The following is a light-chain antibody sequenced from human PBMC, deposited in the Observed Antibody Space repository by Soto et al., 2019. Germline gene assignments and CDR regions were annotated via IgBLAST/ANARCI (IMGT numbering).Light chain of an antibody. Sequence: DIPMTQSPSTLSASVGDRVTITYRASQSISSWLAWYQQKPGKAPKLLIYKASSLESGVPSRFSGSGSGTEFTLTISSLQPDDFATYYCQQYHTWWTFGQGTKVEI. CDR2: KAS. CDR1: QSISSW. V-gene: IGKV1-5*03. CDR3: QQYHTWWT. J-gene: IGKJ1*01.